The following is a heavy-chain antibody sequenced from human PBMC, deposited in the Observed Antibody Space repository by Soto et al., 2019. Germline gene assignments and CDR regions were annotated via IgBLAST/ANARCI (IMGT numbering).Heavy chain of an antibody. D-gene: IGHD2-15*01. CDR3: ASPRKVEAALRVYYYYGMDV. CDR2: IIPIFGTA. V-gene: IGHV1-69*01. J-gene: IGHJ6*02. Sequence: QVQLVQSGAEVKKPGSSVKVSCKASGGTFSSYAISWVRQAPGQGLEWMGGIIPIFGTANYAQKFQGRVTITADESTSTAYMELSSLRSEDTAVYYCASPRKVEAALRVYYYYGMDVWGQGTTVTVSS. CDR1: GGTFSSYA.